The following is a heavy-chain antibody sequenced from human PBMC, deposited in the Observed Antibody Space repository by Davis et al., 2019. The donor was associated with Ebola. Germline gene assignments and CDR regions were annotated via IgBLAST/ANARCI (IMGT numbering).Heavy chain of an antibody. J-gene: IGHJ4*02. Sequence: SETLSLTCSVSGGSISSGVNYWSWVRQHPGKGLEWIGYIYYSGSTNYNPSLKSRVTISVDTSKNQFSLKLSSVTVADTAVYYCARGTGPVDYWGQGTLVTVSS. CDR2: IYYSGST. CDR3: ARGTGPVDY. V-gene: IGHV4-61*08. CDR1: GGSISSGVNY. D-gene: IGHD1-14*01.